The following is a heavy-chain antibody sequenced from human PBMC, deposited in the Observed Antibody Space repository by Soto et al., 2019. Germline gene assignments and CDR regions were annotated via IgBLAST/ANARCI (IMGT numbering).Heavy chain of an antibody. V-gene: IGHV4-39*01. CDR1: GGSISSSSYY. CDR2: IYYSGST. CDR3: ASSGSGDSGYDFGVYFFDY. D-gene: IGHD5-12*01. J-gene: IGHJ4*02. Sequence: ASETLSLTCTVSGGSISSSSYYWGWIRQPPGKGLEWIGSIYYSGSTYYNPSLKSRVTISVDTSKNQFSLKLSSVTAADTAVYYCASSGSGDSGYDFGVYFFDYWGQGTLVTVS.